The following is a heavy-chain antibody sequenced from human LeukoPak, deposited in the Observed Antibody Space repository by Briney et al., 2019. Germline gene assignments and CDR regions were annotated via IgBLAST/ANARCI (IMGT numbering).Heavy chain of an antibody. CDR2: ISSSSSTI. CDR3: ARGVPAATVDY. J-gene: IGHJ4*02. Sequence: GGSLRLSCAASGFTFSSYSMNWVRQAPGKGLEWVSYISSSSSTIYYADSVKGRFTISRDNAKNSLYLQMNSLRAEDTAVYYCARGVPAATVDYWGQGTLVTVSS. V-gene: IGHV3-48*01. CDR1: GFTFSSYS. D-gene: IGHD2-2*01.